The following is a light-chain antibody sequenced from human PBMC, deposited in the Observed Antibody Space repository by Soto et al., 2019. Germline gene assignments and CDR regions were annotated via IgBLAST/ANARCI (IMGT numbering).Light chain of an antibody. Sequence: QSALTQPPSASGSPGQSVTISCTGTRSDVGDYNYVSWYQQHPGKAPKLLIYEVTKRPSGVHDRFSGSKSANTASLTVSGLQAEDEADYYCSSYAGSDNFEVFGGGTKVTV. CDR2: EVT. CDR1: RSDVGDYNY. V-gene: IGLV2-8*01. CDR3: SSYAGSDNFEV. J-gene: IGLJ2*01.